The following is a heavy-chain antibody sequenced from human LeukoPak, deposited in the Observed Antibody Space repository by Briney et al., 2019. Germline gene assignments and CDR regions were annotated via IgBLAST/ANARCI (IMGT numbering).Heavy chain of an antibody. CDR3: ATGIFDWFDP. V-gene: IGHV1-24*01. Sequence: GASVKVSCKVSGYTLTKLSVHWVRQAPGKGLEWMGGFDPEDGETIYAQKFQGRVTMTEDTSTDTAYMELSSLRSEDTAVYYCATGIFDWFDPWGQGTLVTVSS. J-gene: IGHJ5*02. CDR1: GYTLTKLS. CDR2: FDPEDGET.